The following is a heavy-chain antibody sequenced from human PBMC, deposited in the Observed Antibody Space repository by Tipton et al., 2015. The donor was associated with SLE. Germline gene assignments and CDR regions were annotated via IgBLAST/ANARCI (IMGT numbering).Heavy chain of an antibody. D-gene: IGHD4-11*01. CDR3: AREVRNPVTTVHYYFVL. J-gene: IGHJ2*01. CDR1: GGSIRSYY. Sequence: TLSLTCTVSGGSIRSYYWSWIRQPAGGGLEWIGRIYTNENTNYNPSLKSRVTMSVDTSKNHFSLKLISVTAADTAVYYCAREVRNPVTTVHYYFVLWRRGTLVTVSS. V-gene: IGHV4-4*07. CDR2: IYTNENT.